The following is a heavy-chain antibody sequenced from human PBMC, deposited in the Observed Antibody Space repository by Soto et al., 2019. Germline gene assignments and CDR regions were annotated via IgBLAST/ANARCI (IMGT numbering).Heavy chain of an antibody. V-gene: IGHV3-72*01. CDR1: GFTLSDQY. D-gene: IGHD3-10*01. CDR3: VRTSHYGSGTWNFDS. Sequence: GVSLRLSFAASGFTLSDQYMDWVRQAPGKGLEWVGRIRNKANSYTTEYAASVKGRFTVSSDDSMNSLFLQMNSLKPEDSAVYYCVRTSHYGSGTWNFDSWGQGTLVTVSS. CDR2: IRNKANSYTT. J-gene: IGHJ4*02.